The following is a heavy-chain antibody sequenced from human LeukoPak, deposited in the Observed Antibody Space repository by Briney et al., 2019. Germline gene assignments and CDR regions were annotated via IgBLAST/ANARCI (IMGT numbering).Heavy chain of an antibody. CDR2: INPRGTST. J-gene: IGHJ4*02. CDR3: ARVEASGYDYGAFDY. D-gene: IGHD5-12*01. CDR1: GYTFTRHY. Sequence: ASVKVSCKASGYTFTRHYMHWVRQAPGQGLEWMGVINPRGTSTIYAEKFQGRIILTRDMSSTTDYMELSSLKSDDTAVYYCARVEASGYDYGAFDYWGQGTLVTVSS. V-gene: IGHV1-46*01.